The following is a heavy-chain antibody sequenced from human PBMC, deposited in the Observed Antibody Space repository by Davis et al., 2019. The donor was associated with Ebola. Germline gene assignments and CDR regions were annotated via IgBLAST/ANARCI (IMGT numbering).Heavy chain of an antibody. Sequence: SQTLSLTCAVYGGSFSGYYWSWIRQPPGKGLKWIGEINHNGSTNYNPSLKSRVTISVDTSKNQFSLKLSSVTAADTAVYYCARGYCSGGSCYPFDYWGQGTPVTVSS. V-gene: IGHV4-34*01. CDR3: ARGYCSGGSCYPFDY. CDR2: INHNGST. CDR1: GGSFSGYY. J-gene: IGHJ4*02. D-gene: IGHD2-15*01.